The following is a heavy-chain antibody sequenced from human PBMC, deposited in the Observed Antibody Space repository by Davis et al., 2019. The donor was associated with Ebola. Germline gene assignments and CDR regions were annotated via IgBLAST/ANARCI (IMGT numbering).Heavy chain of an antibody. CDR1: GGSFSGYY. J-gene: IGHJ3*02. D-gene: IGHD6-6*01. V-gene: IGHV4-34*01. CDR3: AQYSSSSEAFDI. CDR2: INHSGST. Sequence: MPGGSLRLSCAVYGGSFSGYYWSWIRQPPGKGLEWIGEINHSGSTNYNPSLKSRVTISVDTSKNQFSLKLSSVTAADTAVYYCAQYSSSSEAFDIWGQGTMVTVSS.